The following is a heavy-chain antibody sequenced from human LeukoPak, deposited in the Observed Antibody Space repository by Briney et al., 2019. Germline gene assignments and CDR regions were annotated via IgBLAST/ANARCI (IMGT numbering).Heavy chain of an antibody. D-gene: IGHD3-22*01. CDR2: ISGSGGST. V-gene: IGHV3-23*01. J-gene: IGHJ1*01. Sequence: HPGGSLRLSCAASGFTFSSYAMSWVRQAPGKGLEWVSAISGSGGSTYYADSVKGRFTISRDSSKNTLYLQMNSLRAEDTAVYYCAKDEVYYYDSSGYYSAAEYFQHWGQGTLVTVSS. CDR3: AKDEVYYYDSSGYYSAAEYFQH. CDR1: GFTFSSYA.